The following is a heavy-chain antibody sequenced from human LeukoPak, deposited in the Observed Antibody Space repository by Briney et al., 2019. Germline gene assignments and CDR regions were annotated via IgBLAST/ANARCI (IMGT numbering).Heavy chain of an antibody. CDR1: GCSISSYY. V-gene: IGHV4-59*01. CDR3: ARGGYYGSGNDFRFDP. D-gene: IGHD3-10*01. CDR2: IYYSGST. Sequence: KPSETLSLTCTVSGCSISSYYWSWIRQPPGKGLEWIGWIYYSGSTNYKPSLKSRVTISVDTSKNQFSLKLSSVTAADTAVYYCARGGYYGSGNDFRFDPWGQGTLVTVSS. J-gene: IGHJ5*02.